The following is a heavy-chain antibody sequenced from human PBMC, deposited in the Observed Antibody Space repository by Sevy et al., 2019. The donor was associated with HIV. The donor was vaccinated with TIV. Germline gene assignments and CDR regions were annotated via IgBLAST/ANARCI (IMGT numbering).Heavy chain of an antibody. D-gene: IGHD4-17*01. J-gene: IGHJ4*02. V-gene: IGHV3-48*04. CDR1: GFTFSSYS. CDR2: ITNSGSSV. CDR3: ARDLPPSATTVSHFDY. Sequence: GGSLRLSCAASGFTFSSYSMNWVRQAPGKGLEWVSYITNSGSSVYYSDSVRGRFTISRDNAKNSLFLQMNSLRAEDTALYYCARDLPPSATTVSHFDYWGRGTLVTVSS.